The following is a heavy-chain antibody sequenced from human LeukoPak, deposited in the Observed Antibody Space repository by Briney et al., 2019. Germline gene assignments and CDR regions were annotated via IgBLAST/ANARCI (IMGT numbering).Heavy chain of an antibody. Sequence: LAGGSLRLSCAASGFTFSSYDIHWVRQATGKGLEWVSGIGTAGEIYYPGSVKGRFTISRENAKNSLYLQMNSLRAGDTAVYYCARAAYSSTWYSRYFDLWGRGTLVTVSS. D-gene: IGHD6-13*01. CDR2: IGTAGEI. CDR1: GFTFSSYD. CDR3: ARAAYSSTWYSRYFDL. V-gene: IGHV3-13*01. J-gene: IGHJ2*01.